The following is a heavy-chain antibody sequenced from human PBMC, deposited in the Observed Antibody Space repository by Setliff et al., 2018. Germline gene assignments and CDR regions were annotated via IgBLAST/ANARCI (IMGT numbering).Heavy chain of an antibody. V-gene: IGHV1-18*01. Sequence: ASVKVSCKASGYKFINFGVSWVRQAPGQGLEWMGWISAYNGYIIYAQKFQGRVTMTRDTSTSTVYMVLNNLRSEDTALYYCAFEYGTSKRFDPWGQGTLVTV. CDR1: GYKFINFG. CDR2: ISAYNGYI. CDR3: AFEYGTSKRFDP. J-gene: IGHJ5*02. D-gene: IGHD3-10*01.